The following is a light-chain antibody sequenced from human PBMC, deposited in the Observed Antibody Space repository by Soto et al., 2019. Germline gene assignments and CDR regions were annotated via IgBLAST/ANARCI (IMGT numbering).Light chain of an antibody. CDR2: GNS. Sequence: QSVLTQPPSVSGAPGQRVTISCTGSSSNIGAGYDVHWCQQLPGTAPKLLIYGNSNRPSGVPDRFSGSKSGTSASLAITGLQAEDEADYYCQSYDSSLSGSVVFGGGTTVTVL. V-gene: IGLV1-40*01. CDR1: SSNIGAGYD. CDR3: QSYDSSLSGSVV. J-gene: IGLJ2*01.